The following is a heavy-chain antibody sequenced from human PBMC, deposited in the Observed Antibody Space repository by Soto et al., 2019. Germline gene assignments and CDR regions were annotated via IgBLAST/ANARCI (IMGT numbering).Heavy chain of an antibody. CDR2: IIPIFGPA. CDR1: GGTFRSYG. V-gene: IGHV1-69*12. CDR3: AARNRCYYETCCQSASFVP. J-gene: IGHJ5*02. D-gene: IGHD2-15*01. Sequence: QVHLVQSGAEVKKPGSSVRVSCEASGGTFRSYGVRWVRQAPGQGLEWMGGIIPIFGPANYAQNFQGRLTIPEEEPKGTASMDQSGRRYEEAAVYYCAARNRCYYETCCQSASFVPLGQGTQVVVSS.